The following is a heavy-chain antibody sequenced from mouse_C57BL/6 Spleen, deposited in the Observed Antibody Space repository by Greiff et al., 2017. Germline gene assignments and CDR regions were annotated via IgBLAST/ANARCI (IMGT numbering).Heavy chain of an antibody. Sequence: QVQLKQSGAELVRPGTSVKVSCKASGYAFTNYLIEWVKQRPGQGLEWIGVINPGSGGTNYNEKFKGKATLTADKSSSTAYMQRSSLTSEDSAVYFCARSDYYGSSRYYAMDYWGQGTSVTVSS. V-gene: IGHV1-54*01. CDR1: GYAFTNYL. J-gene: IGHJ4*01. CDR3: ARSDYYGSSRYYAMDY. CDR2: INPGSGGT. D-gene: IGHD1-1*01.